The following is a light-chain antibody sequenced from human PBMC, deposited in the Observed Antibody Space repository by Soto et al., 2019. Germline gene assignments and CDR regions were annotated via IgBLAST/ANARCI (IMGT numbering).Light chain of an antibody. Sequence: QSALTQPASVSGSPGQSITISCTGTSSDVGTYNYVSWYQLHPGKAPKLMIYEVSNRPSGVSNRFSGSKSGNTASLTISGLQSEDEADYHCSSFTSSITYVFGTGTKVTVL. CDR2: EVS. CDR3: SSFTSSITYV. CDR1: SSDVGTYNY. J-gene: IGLJ1*01. V-gene: IGLV2-14*01.